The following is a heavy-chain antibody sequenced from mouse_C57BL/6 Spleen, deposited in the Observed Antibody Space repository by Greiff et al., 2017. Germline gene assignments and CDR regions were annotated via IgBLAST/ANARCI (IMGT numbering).Heavy chain of an antibody. J-gene: IGHJ4*01. Sequence: QVQLQQPGAELVMPGASVKLSCKASGYTFTSYWMHWVKQRPGQGLEWIGEIDPSDSYTNYNQKFKGKSTLTVEKSSSTAYMQLSSLTSEDSAVYYCARKGSSYAMDYWGQGTSVTVSS. V-gene: IGHV1-69*01. CDR3: ARKGSSYAMDY. CDR2: IDPSDSYT. D-gene: IGHD1-1*01. CDR1: GYTFTSYW.